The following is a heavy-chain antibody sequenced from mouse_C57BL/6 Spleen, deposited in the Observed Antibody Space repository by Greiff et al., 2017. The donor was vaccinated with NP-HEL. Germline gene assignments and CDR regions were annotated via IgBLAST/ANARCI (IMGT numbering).Heavy chain of an antibody. CDR1: GYTFTSYW. CDR2: IDPSDSYT. D-gene: IGHD1-1*01. J-gene: IGHJ2*01. V-gene: IGHV1-50*01. CDR3: ARDYYGSSYYY. Sequence: QVQLQQSGAELVKPGASVKLSCKASGYTFTSYWMQWVKQRPGQGLEWIGEIDPSDSYTNYNQKFKGKATLTVDTSSSTAYMQLSSLTSEDSAVYYCARDYYGSSYYYWGQGTTLTVSS.